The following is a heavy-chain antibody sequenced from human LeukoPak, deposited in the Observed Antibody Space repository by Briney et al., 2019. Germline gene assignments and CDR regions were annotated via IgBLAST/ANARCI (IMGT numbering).Heavy chain of an antibody. Sequence: GESLKISRKGSGYSFTSYWIGWVRQMPGKGLEWMGIIYPGDSDTRYSPSFQGQVTISADKSISTAYLQWSSLKASDTAMYYCARRTYYYDSSGWGTGSTWYFDLWGRGTLVTVSS. CDR2: IYPGDSDT. J-gene: IGHJ2*01. V-gene: IGHV5-51*01. CDR1: GYSFTSYW. CDR3: ARRTYYYDSSGWGTGSTWYFDL. D-gene: IGHD3-22*01.